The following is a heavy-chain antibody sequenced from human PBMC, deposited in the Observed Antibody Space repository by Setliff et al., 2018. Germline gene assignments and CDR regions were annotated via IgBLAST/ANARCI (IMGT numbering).Heavy chain of an antibody. Sequence: SETLSLTCAVSGGSISSSNWWSWVRQPPGKGLEWIGYIYYSGTTSYNPSLRSRVTMSIDTSKNQFSLKLSSATAADTAVYYCASVNFDWLPRPLYDYWGQGTLVTVSS. CDR1: GGSISSSNW. CDR3: ASVNFDWLPRPLYDY. CDR2: IYYSGTT. D-gene: IGHD3-9*01. V-gene: IGHV4-4*02. J-gene: IGHJ4*02.